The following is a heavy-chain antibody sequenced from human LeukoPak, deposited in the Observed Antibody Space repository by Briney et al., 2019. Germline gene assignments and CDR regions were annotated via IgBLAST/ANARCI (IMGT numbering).Heavy chain of an antibody. CDR3: ARDLVVVVAATFYYNGMDV. J-gene: IGHJ6*02. V-gene: IGHV3-53*04. Sequence: GGSLRLSCAASGFTVSSNYMSWVRQAPGKGLEWGSVIYSGGSTYYADSVKGRFTISRHNSKNTLYLQMNSLRAEDTAVYYCARDLVVVVAATFYYNGMDVWGQGTTVAVSS. D-gene: IGHD2-15*01. CDR1: GFTVSSNY. CDR2: IYSGGST.